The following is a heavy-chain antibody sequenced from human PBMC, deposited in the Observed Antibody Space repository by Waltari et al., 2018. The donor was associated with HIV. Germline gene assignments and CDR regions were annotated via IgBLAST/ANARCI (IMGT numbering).Heavy chain of an antibody. CDR1: GFTFSSSW. Sequence: EVRLVESGGGLVQPGGSLRLSCAASGFTFSSSWMTWVRQAPGKGLEWVANIKGDGSEIHYVDSVKGRFTISRDNAKNSLYLQMNSLRAEDTAVYYCARRQQLTDWGQGTLVTVSS. V-gene: IGHV3-7*01. CDR2: IKGDGSEI. D-gene: IGHD6-13*01. CDR3: ARRQQLTD. J-gene: IGHJ4*02.